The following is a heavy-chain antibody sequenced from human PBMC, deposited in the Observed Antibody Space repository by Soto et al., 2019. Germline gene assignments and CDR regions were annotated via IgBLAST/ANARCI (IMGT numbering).Heavy chain of an antibody. V-gene: IGHV5-51*01. Sequence: GESLKISCKGSGYSFTSYWIGWVRQMPGKGLEWMRIIYPGDSDTRYSPSFQGQVTISADKSISTAYLQWSSLKASDTAMYYCARFLKGRYYGSGSYVPGYYYGMDVWGQGTTVTVSS. CDR1: GYSFTSYW. J-gene: IGHJ6*02. CDR2: IYPGDSDT. D-gene: IGHD3-10*01. CDR3: ARFLKGRYYGSGSYVPGYYYGMDV.